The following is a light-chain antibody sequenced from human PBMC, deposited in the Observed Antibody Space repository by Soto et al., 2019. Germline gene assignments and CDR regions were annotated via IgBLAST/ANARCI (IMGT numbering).Light chain of an antibody. J-gene: IGKJ1*01. CDR1: QSVSSTY. CDR2: GAS. Sequence: EIVLTQSPGTLSLSPGERATLSCRVSQSVSSTYLAWYQQKPGQAPRLLIYGASSRATGIPDRFSGSGSGTDFTLTISRLEPEDFGVYYCQQYGSSPGTFGQGTKVEIK. V-gene: IGKV3-20*01. CDR3: QQYGSSPGT.